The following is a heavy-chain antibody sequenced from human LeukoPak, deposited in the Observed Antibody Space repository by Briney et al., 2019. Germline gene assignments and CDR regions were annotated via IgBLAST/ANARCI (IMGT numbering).Heavy chain of an antibody. Sequence: GASVKVSCKASGYTFTGYYMHWVRQAPGQGLEWMGWINPNSGGTNYAQKFQGWVTMTRDTSISTTYMELSRLRSDDTAVYYCARDRSMGYYGSGNYYAFDYWGQGTLVTVSS. V-gene: IGHV1-2*04. CDR1: GYTFTGYY. CDR3: ARDRSMGYYGSGNYYAFDY. D-gene: IGHD3-10*01. CDR2: INPNSGGT. J-gene: IGHJ4*02.